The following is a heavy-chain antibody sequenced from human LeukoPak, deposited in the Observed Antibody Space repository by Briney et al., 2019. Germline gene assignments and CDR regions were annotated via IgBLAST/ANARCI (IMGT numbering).Heavy chain of an antibody. CDR1: GGSISSGGYY. J-gene: IGHJ4*02. V-gene: IGHV4-31*03. Sequence: PSETLSLTCTVSGGSISSGGYYWSWIRQHPGKGLEWIGYIYYSGSTYYNPSLKSRVTISVDTSKNQFSLKLSSVTAADTAVYYCAREYSSGYFDYWGQGTLVTVSS. CDR2: IYYSGST. D-gene: IGHD3-22*01. CDR3: AREYSSGYFDY.